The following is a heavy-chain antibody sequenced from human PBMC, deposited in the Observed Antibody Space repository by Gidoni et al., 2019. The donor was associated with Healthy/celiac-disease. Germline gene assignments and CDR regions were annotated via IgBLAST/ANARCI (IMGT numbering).Heavy chain of an antibody. V-gene: IGHV3-9*01. Sequence: EVQLVESGGGLVQPGRSLRLSCAASGFPFDAYAMHWVRQAPGKGLEWVSGISWNSGSIGYADSVKGRFTISRDNAKNSLYLQMNSLRAEDTALYYCAKGGYSYGRNSNFDYWGQGTLVTVSS. CDR2: ISWNSGSI. J-gene: IGHJ4*02. D-gene: IGHD5-18*01. CDR3: AKGGYSYGRNSNFDY. CDR1: GFPFDAYA.